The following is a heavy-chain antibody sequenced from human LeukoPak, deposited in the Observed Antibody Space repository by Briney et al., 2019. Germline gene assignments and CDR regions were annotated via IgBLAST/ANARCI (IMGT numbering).Heavy chain of an antibody. V-gene: IGHV5-51*01. CDR1: GYSFTSYW. CDR3: ACATYSYGRYFDY. Sequence: GESLKISCKGSGYSFTSYWIGWVRQMPGKGLEWMGIIYPGDSDTRYSPSFQGQVTISADKSISTAYLQWSSLKASDTAMYYCACATYSYGRYFDYWGQGTLVTVSS. D-gene: IGHD5-18*01. J-gene: IGHJ4*02. CDR2: IYPGDSDT.